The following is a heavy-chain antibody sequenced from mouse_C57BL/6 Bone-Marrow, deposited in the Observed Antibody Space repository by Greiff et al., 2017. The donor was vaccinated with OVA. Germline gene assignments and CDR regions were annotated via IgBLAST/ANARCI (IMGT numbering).Heavy chain of an antibody. CDR2: IYPGSGST. CDR1: GYTFTSYW. J-gene: IGHJ2*01. V-gene: IGHV1-55*01. CDR3: ARIYYGSSYNYFDY. D-gene: IGHD1-1*01. Sequence: QVQLQQPGAELVKPGASVKMSCKASGYTFTSYWITWVKQRPGQGLEWIGDIYPGSGSTNYNEKFKGKATLTVDTSSSTAYMQLSSLTSEDSAVYYCARIYYGSSYNYFDYWGQGTTLTVSS.